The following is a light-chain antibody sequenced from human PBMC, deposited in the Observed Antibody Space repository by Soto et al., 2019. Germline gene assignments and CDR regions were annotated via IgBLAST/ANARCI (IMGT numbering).Light chain of an antibody. CDR3: LQANSFPLT. Sequence: DIQMTQSPSSVSASVGDRITITCRASQSIDSSFSWYQQKPGTAPKVLIYSTSKLQSGVPSRFSGSGSGTDFALTISSLQPEDFATYYCLQANSFPLTFGGGTQVEVK. J-gene: IGKJ4*01. CDR2: STS. CDR1: QSIDSS. V-gene: IGKV1D-12*01.